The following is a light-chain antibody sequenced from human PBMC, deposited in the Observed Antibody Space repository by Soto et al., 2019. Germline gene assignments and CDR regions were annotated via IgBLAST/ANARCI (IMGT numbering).Light chain of an antibody. CDR1: QSVSSK. Sequence: EIVMTQSPATLSVSPGERATLSCRASQSVSSKLAWYQQKPGQAPRLLIYAASTRATGIPARFSGSGFETEFTLTIASLQSEDFAVYYCQQYSSWPPYTCGQGTKLEIK. V-gene: IGKV3-15*01. CDR2: AAS. J-gene: IGKJ2*01. CDR3: QQYSSWPPYT.